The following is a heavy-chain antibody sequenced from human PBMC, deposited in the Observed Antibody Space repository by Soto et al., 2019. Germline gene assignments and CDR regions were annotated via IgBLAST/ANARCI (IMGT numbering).Heavy chain of an antibody. Sequence: QFQMVQSGAELKQPGASVKISCKTSGYTFSSYSINWVRQAPGQGLEWMAWISTYSGNTHYAERVQGIVPVTLDKSARTAFMEMRGLTADDPAVYVCARDNGYYDLWGQGTLVTVSS. CDR3: ARDNGYYDL. CDR1: GYTFSSYS. CDR2: ISTYSGNT. J-gene: IGHJ4*02. V-gene: IGHV1-18*04.